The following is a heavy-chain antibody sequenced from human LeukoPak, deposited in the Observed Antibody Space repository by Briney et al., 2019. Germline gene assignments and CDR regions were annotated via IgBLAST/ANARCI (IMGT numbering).Heavy chain of an antibody. D-gene: IGHD3/OR15-3a*01. V-gene: IGHV4-59*01. CDR1: GGSISSYY. CDR3: ARDGPNWFDP. Sequence: SETLSLTCTVSGGSISSYYWSWIRQPPGKGLEWIGYIYYSGSTNYNPSPSLKSRVTISVDTSKNQFSLKLSSVTAADTAVYYCARDGPNWFDPWGQGTLVTVSS. CDR2: IYYSGST. J-gene: IGHJ5*02.